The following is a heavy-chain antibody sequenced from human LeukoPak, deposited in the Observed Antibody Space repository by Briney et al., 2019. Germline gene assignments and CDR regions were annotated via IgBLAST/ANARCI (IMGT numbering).Heavy chain of an antibody. D-gene: IGHD3-22*01. CDR2: ISGSGGNT. CDR3: ARDLWPDALNYYDTGFDY. CDR1: GFTFSSYA. J-gene: IGHJ4*02. V-gene: IGHV3-23*01. Sequence: GGSLRLSCAASGFTFSSYAMSWVRQAPGKGLEWVSAISGSGGNTYYADSVKGRFTISRDYSKNTLYLQMNSLRAEDTAVYYCARDLWPDALNYYDTGFDYWGQGTLVTVSS.